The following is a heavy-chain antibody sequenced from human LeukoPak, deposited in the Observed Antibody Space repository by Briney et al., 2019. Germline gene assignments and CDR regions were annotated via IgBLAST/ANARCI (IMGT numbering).Heavy chain of an antibody. Sequence: GGSLRLSYAACGFTFSNYWMHWVRQAPGKGLVWVSRINRDGRSTNYADSVKGRFTISRDNAKNTVFLQMNSLRAEDTAVYYCALPLRDGDFYFDYWGQGALVTVSS. CDR1: GFTFSNYW. CDR2: INRDGRST. CDR3: ALPLRDGDFYFDY. J-gene: IGHJ4*02. V-gene: IGHV3-74*01. D-gene: IGHD4-17*01.